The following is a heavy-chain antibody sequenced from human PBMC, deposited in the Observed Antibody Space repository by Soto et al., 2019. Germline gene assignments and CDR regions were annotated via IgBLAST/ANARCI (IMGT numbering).Heavy chain of an antibody. D-gene: IGHD1-1*01. CDR1: GFTFSSYS. CDR2: IWYDGSNK. CDR3: ARDVTGTAPQGYFDY. J-gene: IGHJ4*02. V-gene: IGHV3-33*01. Sequence: GGSLRLSCAASGFTFSSYSMHWVRQAPGKGLEWVAVIWYDGSNKYYADSVKGRFTISRDNSKNTLYLQMNSLRAEDTAVYYCARDVTGTAPQGYFDYWGQGTLVTVSS.